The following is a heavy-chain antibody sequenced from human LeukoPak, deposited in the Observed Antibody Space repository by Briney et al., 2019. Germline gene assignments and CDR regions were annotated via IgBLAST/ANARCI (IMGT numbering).Heavy chain of an antibody. CDR2: ISYDGSNK. Sequence: GGSLRLSCAASGFTFSSYAMHWVRQAPGKGLEWVAVISYDGSNKYYADSVKGRFTISRDNSKNTLYLQMNSLRAEDTAVYYCAIITISVTPSSPFDYWGQGTLVTVSS. J-gene: IGHJ4*02. V-gene: IGHV3-30-3*01. CDR1: GFTFSSYA. CDR3: AIITISVTPSSPFDY. D-gene: IGHD3-9*01.